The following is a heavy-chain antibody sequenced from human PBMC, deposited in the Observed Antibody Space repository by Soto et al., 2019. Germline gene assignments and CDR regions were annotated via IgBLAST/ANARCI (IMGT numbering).Heavy chain of an antibody. J-gene: IGHJ6*02. CDR2: IIPIVGIA. CDR1: GGTFSSYT. CDR3: ASGGDLFKHYYYGMDV. V-gene: IGHV1-69*02. D-gene: IGHD2-21*01. Sequence: QVQLVQSGAEVKKPGSSVKVSCKASGGTFSSYTISWVRQAPGQGLEWMGRIIPIVGIANNAQKFQGRVTTTADEAASTAYMELTSLRSEVTAVYYCASGGDLFKHYYYGMDVWGQGTTVTVSS.